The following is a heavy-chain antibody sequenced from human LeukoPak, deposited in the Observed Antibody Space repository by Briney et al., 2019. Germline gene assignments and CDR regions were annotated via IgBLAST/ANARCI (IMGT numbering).Heavy chain of an antibody. CDR3: ASRNYYGSGSYHHAFDI. V-gene: IGHV4-39*01. D-gene: IGHD3-10*01. J-gene: IGHJ3*02. CDR2: IYYSGST. CDR1: GGSISSSSYY. Sequence: SETLSLTCTVSGGSISSSSYYWGWIRLPPGKGLGWIGSIYYSGSTYYNPSLKSRVTISVDTSKNQFSLKLSSVTAADTAVYYCASRNYYGSGSYHHAFDIWGQGTMVTVSS.